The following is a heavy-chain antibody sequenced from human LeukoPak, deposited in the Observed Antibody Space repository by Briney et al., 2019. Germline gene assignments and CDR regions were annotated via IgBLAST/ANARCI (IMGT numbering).Heavy chain of an antibody. CDR2: IYYSGST. D-gene: IGHD4-17*01. CDR1: GGSISSYY. V-gene: IGHV4-59*01. J-gene: IGHJ4*02. CDR3: ARVPYGDYVDY. Sequence: SETLSLTCTVSGGSISSYYWSWIRQPPGKGLEWIGYIYYSGSTNYNPSLKSRVTISVDTSKNQFSLKLSSVTAADTAVYYCARVPYGDYVDYWGQGTLVTVSS.